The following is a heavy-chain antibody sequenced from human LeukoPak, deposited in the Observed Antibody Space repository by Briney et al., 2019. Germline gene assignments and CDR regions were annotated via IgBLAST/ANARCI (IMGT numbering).Heavy chain of an antibody. J-gene: IGHJ3*01. CDR3: AKEGGTRGTFDV. Sequence: GGSLRLSCGASGFTLSDSYMSWSRQAPGKGREWVSYILMSTNYTSYAASVKGRFTITRDNAKNSLYLQMNSLRAEDTALYYCAKEGGTRGTFDVWGQGTMVTVSS. CDR2: ILMSTNYT. CDR1: GFTLSDSY. D-gene: IGHD3/OR15-3a*01. V-gene: IGHV3-11*05.